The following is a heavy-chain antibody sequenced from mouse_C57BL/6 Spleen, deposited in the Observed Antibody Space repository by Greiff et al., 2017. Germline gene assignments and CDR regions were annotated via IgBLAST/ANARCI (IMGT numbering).Heavy chain of an antibody. V-gene: IGHV1-72*01. D-gene: IGHD4-1*01. CDR2: IGPNSGGT. CDR3: ARAGDWAAFAC. Sequence: QVQLQQPGAELVKPGASVKLSCKASGYTFTSYWMHWVKQRPGRGLEWIGRIGPNSGGTKYNEKFKSKATLTVDKPSSTAYMQLSSLTSEDSAVYYCARAGDWAAFACWGQGALVAVAA. CDR1: GYTFTSYW. J-gene: IGHJ3*01.